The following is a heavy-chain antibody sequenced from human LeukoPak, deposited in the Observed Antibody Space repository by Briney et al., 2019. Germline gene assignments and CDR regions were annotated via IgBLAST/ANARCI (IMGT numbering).Heavy chain of an antibody. Sequence: GRSLRLSCAASGFTFSSYGMHWVRQAPGKGLEWVAVIWYDGSNKYYADSVKGRFTISRDNSKNMLYLQMNSLRAEDTAVYYCARDSGSRYSYFDYWGQGTLVTVSS. CDR2: IWYDGSNK. D-gene: IGHD6-13*01. J-gene: IGHJ4*02. CDR1: GFTFSSYG. V-gene: IGHV3-33*01. CDR3: ARDSGSRYSYFDY.